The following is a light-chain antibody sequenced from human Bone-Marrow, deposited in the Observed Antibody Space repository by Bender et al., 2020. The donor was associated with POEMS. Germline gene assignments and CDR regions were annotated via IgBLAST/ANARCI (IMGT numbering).Light chain of an antibody. Sequence: QSALTQPPSASGSPGQSVTISCTGTSSDVGDSNSVSWYQQHPGKAPKLMIYEVNKRPSGVSNRFSGSKSGNTASLTISGLQAEDEADYYCCSYANSSTHWVFGGGTKLTVL. CDR2: EVN. J-gene: IGLJ3*02. CDR3: CSYANSSTHWV. V-gene: IGLV2-23*02. CDR1: SSDVGDSNS.